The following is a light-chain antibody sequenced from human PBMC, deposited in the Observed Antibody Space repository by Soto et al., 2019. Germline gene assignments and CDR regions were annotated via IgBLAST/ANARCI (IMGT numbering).Light chain of an antibody. CDR3: SSYTSSSTFYV. CDR2: EVS. Sequence: QSALTQPASVSGSPGQSITVSCTGTSSDVGGFDYVSWYQQHPGKAPKLIIYEVSNRPSGVSNRFSGSKSGNTASLTISGLQAEDEAGYYCSSYTSSSTFYVFGPGTKLTVL. V-gene: IGLV2-14*01. J-gene: IGLJ1*01. CDR1: SSDVGGFDY.